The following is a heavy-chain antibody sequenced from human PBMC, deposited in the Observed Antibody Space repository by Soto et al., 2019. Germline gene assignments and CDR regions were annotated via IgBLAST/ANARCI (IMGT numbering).Heavy chain of an antibody. Sequence: QITLKESGPTLVKPTQTLTLTCTFSGFSLSTSEEGVGWIRQPPGKALEWLGVTYWDDGKHYGPSLKSRLTITKDPSKTQVVLIMTTMDPVDTATYYCAHLRMVRGVTYHYSFDRWGQGTLVTVSS. CDR3: AHLRMVRGVTYHYSFDR. CDR1: GFSLSTSEEG. J-gene: IGHJ4*02. D-gene: IGHD3-10*01. V-gene: IGHV2-5*05. CDR2: TYWDDGK.